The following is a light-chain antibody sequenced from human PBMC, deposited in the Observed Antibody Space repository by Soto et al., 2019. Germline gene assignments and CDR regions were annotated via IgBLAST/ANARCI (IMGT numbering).Light chain of an antibody. V-gene: IGLV2-14*03. CDR2: NVS. Sequence: QSVLTQPASVSGSPGQSITISCTGTSSDIGAYNYVSWYQQHPGRAPKLMISNVSNRPSGVSNRFSGSKSGNTASLTISGLQTEDEADYFCISYSGTSALYVFGAGTKVTVL. CDR3: ISYSGTSALYV. J-gene: IGLJ1*01. CDR1: SSDIGAYNY.